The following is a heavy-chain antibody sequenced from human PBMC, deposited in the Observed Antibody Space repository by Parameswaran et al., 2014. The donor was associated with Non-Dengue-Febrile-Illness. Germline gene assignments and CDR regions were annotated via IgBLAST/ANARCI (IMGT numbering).Heavy chain of an antibody. V-gene: IGHV3-53*01. D-gene: IGHD2-15*01. Sequence: VRQAPGKGLEWVSVIYSGGSTYYADSVKGRFTISRDNSKNTLYLQMNSLRAEDTAVYYCARDVGRYYYYYGMDVWGQGTTVTVSS. CDR2: IYSGGST. J-gene: IGHJ6*02. CDR3: ARDVGRYYYYYGMDV.